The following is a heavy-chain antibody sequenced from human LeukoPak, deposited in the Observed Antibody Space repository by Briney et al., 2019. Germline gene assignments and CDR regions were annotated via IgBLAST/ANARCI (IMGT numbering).Heavy chain of an antibody. J-gene: IGHJ6*03. V-gene: IGHV1-46*01. D-gene: IGHD1/OR15-1a*01. CDR2: INPESGNT. CDR1: GYTFTSHF. CDR3: AKDGNWNNVPGDYYYMDV. Sequence: GASVKVSCKASGYTFTSHFMHWVRQAPGQGLEWMGIINPESGNTAYAQKFQGRITMTADTSTSTVYMELSSLRSEDTAMYYCAKDGNWNNVPGDYYYMDVWGKGTTVAVSS.